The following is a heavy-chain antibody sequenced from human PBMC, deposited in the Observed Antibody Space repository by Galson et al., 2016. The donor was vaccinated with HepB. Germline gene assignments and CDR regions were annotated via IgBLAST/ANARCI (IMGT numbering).Heavy chain of an antibody. J-gene: IGHJ6*02. Sequence: SVKVSCKASGGTFGNYGISWVRQAPGQGLEWMGGIIPVFGTSDLAQKFQGRVTVSADESTSTAYLELSSLRSDDTAVYYCARDSDHGDSRPHWVYGMAVWGQGTTVTVSS. CDR1: GGTFGNYG. CDR3: ARDSDHGDSRPHWVYGMAV. CDR2: IIPVFGTS. V-gene: IGHV1-69*13. D-gene: IGHD4-17*01.